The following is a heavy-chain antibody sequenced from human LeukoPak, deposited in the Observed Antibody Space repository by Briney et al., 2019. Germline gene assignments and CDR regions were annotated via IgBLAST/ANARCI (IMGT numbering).Heavy chain of an antibody. J-gene: IGHJ6*03. V-gene: IGHV1-69*05. CDR3: ARDRYCSSTSCYPMDV. D-gene: IGHD2-2*01. CDR2: IIPIFGTA. CDR1: GGTFSSYA. Sequence: SVKVSCKASGGTFSSYAISWVRQAPGQGLEWMGGIIPIFGTANYAQKFQGRVTITTDESTSTAYMELSSLRAEDTAVYYCARDRYCSSTSCYPMDVWGKGTTVTVSS.